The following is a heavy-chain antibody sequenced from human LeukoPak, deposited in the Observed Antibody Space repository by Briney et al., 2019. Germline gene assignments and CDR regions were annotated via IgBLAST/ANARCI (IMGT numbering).Heavy chain of an antibody. CDR3: ARGRVTFRYYFDY. CDR2: IWYDGSNK. J-gene: IGHJ4*02. Sequence: PGRSLRLSCAASGFTFSSYGMHWVRQAPGKGLEWVAVIWYDGSNKYYADSVKGRFTISRDNSKNTLYLQMNSLRAEDTAVYYCARGRVTFRYYFDYWGQGTLVTVSS. V-gene: IGHV3-33*01. CDR1: GFTFSSYG. D-gene: IGHD2-21*02.